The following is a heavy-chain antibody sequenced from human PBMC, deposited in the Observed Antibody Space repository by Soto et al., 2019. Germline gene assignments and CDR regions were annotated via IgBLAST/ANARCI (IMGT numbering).Heavy chain of an antibody. J-gene: IGHJ4*02. CDR1: GGSISSGGYS. CDR2: TYHSGST. V-gene: IGHV4-30-2*01. Sequence: QLQLQESGSGLVKPSQTLSLTCAVSGGSISSGGYSWSWIRQPPGKGLEWIGYTYHSGSTYYNPSLKSRVAISVDRSKNQFSLKLSSVTAADTAVYYCARARVKTQPPDYWGQGTLVTVSS. CDR3: ARARVKTQPPDY. D-gene: IGHD3-3*01.